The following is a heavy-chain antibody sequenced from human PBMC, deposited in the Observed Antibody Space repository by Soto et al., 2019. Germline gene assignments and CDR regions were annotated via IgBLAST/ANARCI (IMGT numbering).Heavy chain of an antibody. D-gene: IGHD6-19*01. J-gene: IGHJ5*02. V-gene: IGHV3-48*02. CDR2: ISSSSATI. CDR3: ARDKGGTVAGFNWFDP. CDR1: GFKFSMFG. Sequence: ELFLQESGGDLVQPGGFLRLSCVASGFKFSMFGMNWVRQAPGKGLDWIAYISSSSATIIYGGSVEGRFTVSRDNAENSLFLQMKSLRDEDTAVYYCARDKGGTVAGFNWFDPWGHGTPVTVST.